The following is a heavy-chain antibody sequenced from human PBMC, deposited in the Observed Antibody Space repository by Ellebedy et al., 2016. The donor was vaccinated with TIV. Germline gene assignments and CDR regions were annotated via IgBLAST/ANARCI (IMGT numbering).Heavy chain of an antibody. J-gene: IGHJ6*02. D-gene: IGHD3-16*01. CDR3: ARGWFGSGMGV. V-gene: IGHV6-1*01. Sequence: WVRQAPGQGLEWMGRTYYRSKWNNDYAVSLKSRITINPDTSKNQFSLQLNSVIPDDTAVYYCARGWFGSGMGVWGQGTTVTVSS. CDR2: TYYRSKWNN.